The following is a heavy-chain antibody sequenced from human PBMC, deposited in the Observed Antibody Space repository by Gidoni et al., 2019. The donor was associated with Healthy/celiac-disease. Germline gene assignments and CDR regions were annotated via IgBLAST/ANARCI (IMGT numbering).Heavy chain of an antibody. D-gene: IGHD3-10*01. CDR3: ARDRAFLVFRAYWYFDL. Sequence: EVQLVESGGGLVQPGESLRLACAASGFTFSRYWMHWVRQAPGKGLVWVSLINSDGSSTSYADSVKGRFTISRDNAKNTLYLQMNSLRAEDTAVYYCARDRAFLVFRAYWYFDLWGRGTLVTVSS. J-gene: IGHJ2*01. V-gene: IGHV3-74*01. CDR2: INSDGSST. CDR1: GFTFSRYW.